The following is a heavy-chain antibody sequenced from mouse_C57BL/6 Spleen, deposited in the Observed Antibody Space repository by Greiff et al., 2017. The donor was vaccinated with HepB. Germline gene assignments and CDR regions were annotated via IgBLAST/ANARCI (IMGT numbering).Heavy chain of an antibody. CDR2: IHPNSGST. CDR1: GYTFTSYW. Sequence: QVQLQQPGAELVKPGASVKLSCKASGYTFTSYWLHWVKQRPGQGLEWIGMIHPNSGSTNYNEKFKSKATLTVDKSSSTAYMQLSSLTSEDSAVYYCASEDYGSLDYWGQGTTLTVSS. CDR3: ASEDYGSLDY. D-gene: IGHD1-1*01. J-gene: IGHJ2*01. V-gene: IGHV1-64*01.